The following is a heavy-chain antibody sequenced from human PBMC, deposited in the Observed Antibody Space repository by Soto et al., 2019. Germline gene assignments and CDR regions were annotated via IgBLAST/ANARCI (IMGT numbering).Heavy chain of an antibody. CDR3: TRVGLLGEFDY. Sequence: GSLRLSCAASGFSFNGYAMYWVRQAPGKRLEYVSGISNSGANTYYADSVKGRFSISRDNSKNTLYLQMGSLRVEDLAVYYCTRVGLLGEFDYWGRGTQVTVSS. J-gene: IGHJ4*02. CDR2: ISNSGANT. CDR1: GFSFNGYA. V-gene: IGHV3-64*02. D-gene: IGHD3-3*01.